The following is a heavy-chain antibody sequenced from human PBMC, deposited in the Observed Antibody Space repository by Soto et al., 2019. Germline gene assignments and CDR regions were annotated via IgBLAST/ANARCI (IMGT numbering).Heavy chain of an antibody. CDR3: ARVILVPIRSYYYYYYGMDV. V-gene: IGHV4-59*12. CDR1: GGSISGYY. Sequence: SETLSLTWTVSGGSISGYYWSWIRQPTGKGLEWIGNIYYSGSTNYNPSLKSRVTISVDKSKNQFSLKLSSVTAADTAVYYCARVILVPIRSYYYYYYGMDVWGQGTTVTVSS. J-gene: IGHJ6*02. D-gene: IGHD3-10*01. CDR2: IYYSGST.